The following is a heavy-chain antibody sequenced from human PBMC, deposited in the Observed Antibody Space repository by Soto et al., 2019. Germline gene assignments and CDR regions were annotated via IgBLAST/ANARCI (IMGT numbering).Heavy chain of an antibody. Sequence: QVQLVESGGGVVQPGRSLRLSRAASGFTFRSYDMHWVRQAPGKGLEWMGVISFDGVKKYYADSVKGRFTISRDSSKNKLYLQMNSLRAEDTAVYYCAKPIVAAGYYGMDVWGQGTTVTVSS. CDR1: GFTFRSYD. V-gene: IGHV3-30*18. D-gene: IGHD6-13*01. CDR3: AKPIVAAGYYGMDV. CDR2: ISFDGVKK. J-gene: IGHJ6*02.